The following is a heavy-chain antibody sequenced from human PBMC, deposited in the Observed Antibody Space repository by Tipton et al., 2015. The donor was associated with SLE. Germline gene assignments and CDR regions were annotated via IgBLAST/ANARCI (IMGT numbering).Heavy chain of an antibody. Sequence: TLSLTCTVSGGSISSSSYYWGWIRQPPGKGLEWIGYIYYSGSTNYNPSLKSRVTISVDTSKNQFSLKLSSVTAADTAVYYCARDPRGSGSFDYWGQGTLVTVSS. D-gene: IGHD3-22*01. CDR1: GGSISSSSYY. CDR3: ARDPRGSGSFDY. J-gene: IGHJ4*02. V-gene: IGHV4-61*01. CDR2: IYYSGST.